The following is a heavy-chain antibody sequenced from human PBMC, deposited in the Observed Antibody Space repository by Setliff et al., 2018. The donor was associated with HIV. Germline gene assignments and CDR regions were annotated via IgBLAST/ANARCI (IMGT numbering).Heavy chain of an antibody. Sequence: ASVKVSCKASGYTFTSYDINWVRQATGQGLEWMGWMNPNSGNTGYAQKFQGRLTMTTDTSTSTAYMELRSLRSDDTAVYYCARDAPEPSYGGSQVYWGQGTLVTVSS. V-gene: IGHV1-8*02. CDR1: GYTFTSYD. CDR2: MNPNSGNT. J-gene: IGHJ4*02. CDR3: ARDAPEPSYGGSQVY. D-gene: IGHD5-12*01.